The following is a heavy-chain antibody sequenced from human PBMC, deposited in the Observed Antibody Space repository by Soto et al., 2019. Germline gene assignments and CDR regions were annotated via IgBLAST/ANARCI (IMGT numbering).Heavy chain of an antibody. V-gene: IGHV5-10-1*01. Sequence: GESLKISCNGSGYSFTSYWISWVRQMPGKGLEWMGRIDPSDSYTNYSPSFQGHVTISADKSISTAYLQWSSLKASDTAMYYCARLRRAQYQLLYRNNYYYYGMDVWGQGTTVTVSS. CDR2: IDPSDSYT. D-gene: IGHD2-2*02. CDR3: ARLRRAQYQLLYRNNYYYYGMDV. J-gene: IGHJ6*02. CDR1: GYSFTSYW.